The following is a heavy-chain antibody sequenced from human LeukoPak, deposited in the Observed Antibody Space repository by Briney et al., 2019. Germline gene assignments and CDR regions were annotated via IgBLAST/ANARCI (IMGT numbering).Heavy chain of an antibody. CDR3: ARAGLRSCSGGSCYSHYMDA. J-gene: IGHJ6*03. CDR1: GGSFSGYY. Sequence: PSETLSLTCAVYGGSFSGYYWSWIRQPPGKGLEWIGEINHSGSTNYNPSLKSRVTISVHTSKNQFSLKLSSVTAADTAVYYCARAGLRSCSGGSCYSHYMDAWGKGTTVTVSS. D-gene: IGHD2-15*01. V-gene: IGHV4-34*01. CDR2: INHSGST.